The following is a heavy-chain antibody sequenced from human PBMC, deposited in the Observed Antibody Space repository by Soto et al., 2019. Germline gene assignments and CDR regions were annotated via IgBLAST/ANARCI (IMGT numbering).Heavy chain of an antibody. V-gene: IGHV1-2*02. CDR2: INPNSGGT. CDR3: ARDLDSALYYDFWSGPPLDV. D-gene: IGHD3-3*01. CDR1: GYPFTGYY. Sequence: RGSVKVSFKASGYPFTGYYMHLVRQAPGQGLEWMGWINPNSGGTNYAQKFQGRVTMTRYTSISTAYMELSRLRSDDTAVYYCARDLDSALYYDFWSGPPLDVWGQGTTVTVSS. J-gene: IGHJ6*01.